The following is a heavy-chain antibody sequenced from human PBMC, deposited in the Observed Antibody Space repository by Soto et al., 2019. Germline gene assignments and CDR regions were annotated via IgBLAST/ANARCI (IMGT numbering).Heavy chain of an antibody. Sequence: HPGGSLSLSCAASGFTFSSYAMSWVRQAPGKGLEWVSAISGSGGSTYCADSVKGRFTISRDNSKNTLYLQMDSLRAEDTAVYYCAKEATPSIAARSFDYWGQGTLVTVSS. V-gene: IGHV3-23*01. J-gene: IGHJ4*02. CDR3: AKEATPSIAARSFDY. D-gene: IGHD6-6*01. CDR1: GFTFSSYA. CDR2: ISGSGGST.